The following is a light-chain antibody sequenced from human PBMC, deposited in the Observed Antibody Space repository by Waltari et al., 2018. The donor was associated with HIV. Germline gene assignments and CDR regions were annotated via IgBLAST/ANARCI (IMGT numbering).Light chain of an antibody. J-gene: IGLJ3*02. CDR3: VLYLGSDIWV. CDR2: SKN. Sequence: QTVVTQEPSLSVSPVGTVTLPCGLKSGSVSTSTSPIWYQQTPGQAPRTLIYSKNSRSSGVPDRLSGSILGNKAALTITGAQADDESDYYCVLYLGSDIWVFGGGTRLTVL. CDR1: SGSVSTSTS. V-gene: IGLV8-61*01.